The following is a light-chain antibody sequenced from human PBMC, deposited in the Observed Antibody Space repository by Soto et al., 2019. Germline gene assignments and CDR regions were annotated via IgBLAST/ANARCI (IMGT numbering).Light chain of an antibody. CDR1: TSKIGRNS. CDR3: AAWDDSLNGPVV. CDR2: KND. J-gene: IGLJ2*01. V-gene: IGLV1-47*01. Sequence: QSVLTQPPSASGTPGPRVTISCSGSTSKIGRNSVYWYQHFPGTAPKLLIYKNDQRPSGVPDRFSGSKSGTSASLAISGLRSEDEADYFCAAWDDSLNGPVVFGGGTKLTVL.